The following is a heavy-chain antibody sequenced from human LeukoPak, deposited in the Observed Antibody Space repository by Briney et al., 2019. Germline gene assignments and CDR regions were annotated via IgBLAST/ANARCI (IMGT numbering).Heavy chain of an antibody. V-gene: IGHV3-72*01. CDR3: IKSSPRFYFDF. CDR1: GFDFSDHY. CDR2: IRKRVNSYTT. J-gene: IGHJ4*02. Sequence: GESLGLSCAASGFDFSDHYMDWARQAPGKGLEWVGRIRKRVNSYTTEYAASVKGRFTISRDDSSNSLFLQMSSLETEDTAVYYCIKSSPRFYFDFWGLGILVTVSS.